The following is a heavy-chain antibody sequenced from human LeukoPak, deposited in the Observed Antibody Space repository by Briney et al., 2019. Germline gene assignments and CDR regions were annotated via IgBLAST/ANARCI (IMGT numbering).Heavy chain of an antibody. CDR3: ARRGRDSNGYLNYFDY. CDR2: IYPADSDT. V-gene: IGHV5-51*01. D-gene: IGHD3-22*01. CDR1: GYRFTSHW. J-gene: IGHJ4*02. Sequence: GASLEISCKGSGYRFTSHWIAWVRPLPGKGLEWMGIIYPADSDTRYSPSFQGQVIISADKSISPAYLQWSSLKASDTAMYYCARRGRDSNGYLNYFDYWGQGALVTVSS.